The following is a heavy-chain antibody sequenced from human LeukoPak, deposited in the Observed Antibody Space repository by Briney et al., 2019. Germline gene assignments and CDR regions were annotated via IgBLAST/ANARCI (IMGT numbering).Heavy chain of an antibody. Sequence: GASVKVSCKASGYPFTGYYLHWVRQAPGQGLEWMGWINPNSGFTNYAQKFQGRVTMTRDTSISTAYMELSRLRSDDTAVYYCARLAVCSSSSCRSFDYWGQGTLVTVSS. V-gene: IGHV1-2*02. CDR3: ARLAVCSSSSCRSFDY. CDR2: INPNSGFT. CDR1: GYPFTGYY. J-gene: IGHJ4*02. D-gene: IGHD2-2*01.